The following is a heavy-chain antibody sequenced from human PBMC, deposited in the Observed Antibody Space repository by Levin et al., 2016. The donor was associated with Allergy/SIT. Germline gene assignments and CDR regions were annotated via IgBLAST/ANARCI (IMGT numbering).Heavy chain of an antibody. Sequence: SETLSLTCTVSGGSISSYYWSWIRQPPGKGLEWIGYIYYSGSTNYNPSLKSRVTISVDTSKNQFSLKLSSVTAADTAVYYCARRNDSSGSDAFDIWGQGTMVTVSS. CDR3: ARRNDSSGSDAFDI. V-gene: IGHV4-59*08. CDR1: GGSISSYY. D-gene: IGHD3-22*01. J-gene: IGHJ3*02. CDR2: IYYSGST.